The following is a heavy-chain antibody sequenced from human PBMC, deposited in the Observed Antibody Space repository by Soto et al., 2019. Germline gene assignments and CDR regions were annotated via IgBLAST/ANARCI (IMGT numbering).Heavy chain of an antibody. J-gene: IGHJ6*02. D-gene: IGHD3-3*01. V-gene: IGHV3-15*01. Sequence: PGGSLRLCCTASGFTFSDYGMNWFRQAPGKGLEWVGFIRSKDLGGTTDYAAPVKGRFTISRDDSKNTLYLHMNSLKTEDTAVYYCTTGGGYYDFWYYYGMDVWGQGTTVTVSS. CDR3: TTGGGYYDFWYYYGMDV. CDR2: IRSKDLGGTT. CDR1: GFTFSDYG.